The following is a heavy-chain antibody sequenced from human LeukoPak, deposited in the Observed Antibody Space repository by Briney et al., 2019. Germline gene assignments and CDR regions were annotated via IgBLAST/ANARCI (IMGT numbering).Heavy chain of an antibody. V-gene: IGHV4-39*01. CDR1: GGSISSTSSY. Sequence: SETLSLTCTVSGGSISSTSSYWGWIHQPRVEGLVWNGAVYYSGSTYYNPSLKSRVTISVDTSKNQFSLALKSVTATDTAVYYCARQAKTVVQYIDFDFWGQGTLVTVSS. D-gene: IGHD2-21*01. CDR2: VYYSGST. J-gene: IGHJ4*02. CDR3: ARQAKTVVQYIDFDF.